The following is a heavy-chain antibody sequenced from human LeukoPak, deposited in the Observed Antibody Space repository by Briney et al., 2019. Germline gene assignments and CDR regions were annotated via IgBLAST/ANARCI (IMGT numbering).Heavy chain of an antibody. V-gene: IGHV4-38-2*02. J-gene: IGHJ5*02. CDR2: INHSGST. CDR1: GYSISSNYH. D-gene: IGHD2-21*01. Sequence: SETLSLTCTVSGYSISSNYHWGWIRQPLGKGLEWIGEINHSGSTNYNPSLKSRVTISVDTSKNQFSLKLSSVTAADTAVYCCATASLSHPYYRWGQGTLVTVSS. CDR3: ATASLSHPYYR.